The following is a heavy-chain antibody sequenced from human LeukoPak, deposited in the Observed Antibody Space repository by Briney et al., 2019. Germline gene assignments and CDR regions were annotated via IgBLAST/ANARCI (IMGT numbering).Heavy chain of an antibody. D-gene: IGHD5-12*01. J-gene: IGHJ4*02. Sequence: PSETLSLTCAVYGGSFSGYYWSWIRQPPGKGLEWIGEINHSGSTNYNPSLKSRVTISVDTSKNQFSLKLSSVTAADTAVYYCAGTVATIRLRHFDYWGQGTLVTVSS. CDR1: GGSFSGYY. CDR3: AGTVATIRLRHFDY. CDR2: INHSGST. V-gene: IGHV4-34*01.